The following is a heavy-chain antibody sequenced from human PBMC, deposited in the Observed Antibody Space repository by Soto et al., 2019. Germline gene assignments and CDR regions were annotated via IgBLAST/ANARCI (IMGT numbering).Heavy chain of an antibody. CDR3: ANLDYGDFGIDY. J-gene: IGHJ4*02. CDR1: GGTLSSSSYY. D-gene: IGHD4-17*01. V-gene: IGHV4-39*01. Sequence: SVTKSLTCTVAGGTLSSSSYYWVWISQPPGKGLEWIGNIYYSGSTYYNPSLKSRVTISVDTSKNQFSLRLSSVTAADTAVYYCANLDYGDFGIDYWGQGTLVTVS. CDR2: IYYSGST.